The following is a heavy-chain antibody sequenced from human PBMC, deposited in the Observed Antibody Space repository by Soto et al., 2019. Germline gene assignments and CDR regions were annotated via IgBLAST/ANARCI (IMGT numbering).Heavy chain of an antibody. J-gene: IGHJ5*02. CDR2: INHSGRV. CDR3: STRAYDTNGYYRFDP. D-gene: IGHD3-22*01. CDR1: GGSFSGHS. V-gene: IGHV4-34*01. Sequence: SETLSLTCAVYGGSFSGHSWTWIRQSPGKGLEWIGDINHSGRVNYSPSLKSRVTISLDTSKNQFSLTLSAVTAADTAMYYCSTRAYDTNGYYRFDPWGEGTLVTVSS.